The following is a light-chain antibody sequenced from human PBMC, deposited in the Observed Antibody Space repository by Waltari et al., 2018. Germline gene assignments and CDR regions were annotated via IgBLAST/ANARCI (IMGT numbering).Light chain of an antibody. Sequence: SVLTQPPSASGPPGQRVTISCSGSSPNIRSNYGHWDQQLPGTAPTLLIYRNNHRTSGVPDRFSGSKAGTSASLAVSGLRSEDEADYYFATWDDRLSGPGVFGGGTKLTVL. CDR1: SPNIRSNY. CDR3: ATWDDRLSGPGV. V-gene: IGLV1-47*01. J-gene: IGLJ3*02. CDR2: RNN.